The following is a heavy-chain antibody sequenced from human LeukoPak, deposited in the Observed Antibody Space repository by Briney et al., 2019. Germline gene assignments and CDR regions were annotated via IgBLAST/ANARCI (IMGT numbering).Heavy chain of an antibody. CDR1: GFTFSSYA. CDR3: AKVPLGEGITMTVVAYYFDY. Sequence: GGSLRLSCAASGFTFSSYAMSWVRQAPGKGLEWVSAISGSGGSTYYADSVKGRFTISRDNSKNTLYLQMNSLRAEDTAVYYCAKVPLGEGITMTVVAYYFDYWGQGTLVTVSS. CDR2: ISGSGGST. D-gene: IGHD3-22*01. J-gene: IGHJ4*02. V-gene: IGHV3-23*01.